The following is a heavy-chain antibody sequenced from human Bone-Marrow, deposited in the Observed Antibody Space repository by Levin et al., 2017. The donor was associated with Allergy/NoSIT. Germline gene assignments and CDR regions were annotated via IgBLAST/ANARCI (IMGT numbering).Heavy chain of an antibody. V-gene: IGHV4-38-2*02. J-gene: IGHJ4*02. CDR1: GYSISSGYY. Sequence: SQTLSLTCTVSGYSISSGYYWGWIRQPPGKGLEWIGSIYHSGSTYYNPSLKSRVTISVDTSKNQFSLKLSSVTAADTAVYYCASGPSGGVVIREGVSLLPDYWGQGTLVTVSS. D-gene: IGHD3-3*01. CDR2: IYHSGST. CDR3: ASGPSGGVVIREGVSLLPDY.